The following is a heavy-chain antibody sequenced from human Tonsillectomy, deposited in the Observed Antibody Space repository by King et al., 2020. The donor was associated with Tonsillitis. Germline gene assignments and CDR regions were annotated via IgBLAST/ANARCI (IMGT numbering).Heavy chain of an antibody. J-gene: IGHJ4*02. CDR3: ARDGARLWFGELLLYYFDY. CDR2: ISYDGSNK. V-gene: IGHV3-30-3*01. CDR1: GFTFSSYA. D-gene: IGHD3-10*01. Sequence: QLVQSGGGVVQPGRSLRLSCAASGFTFSSYAMHWVRQAPGKGLEWVAVISYDGSNKYYADSVKGRFTISRDNSKNTLYLQMNSLRAEDTAVYYCARDGARLWFGELLLYYFDYWAREPWSPSPQ.